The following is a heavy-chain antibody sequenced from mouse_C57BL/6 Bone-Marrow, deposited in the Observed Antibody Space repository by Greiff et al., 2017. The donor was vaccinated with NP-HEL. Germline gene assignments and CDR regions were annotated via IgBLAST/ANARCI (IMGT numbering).Heavy chain of an antibody. CDR3: ARHLYYGSSYVGY. CDR2: ISSGGSYT. CDR1: GFTFSSYG. D-gene: IGHD1-1*01. J-gene: IGHJ2*01. Sequence: EVQLVESGGDLVKPGGSLKLSCAASGFTFSSYGMSWVRQTPDKRLEWVATISSGGSYTYYPDSVKGRFTISRDNAKNTLYLQMSSLKSEDTAMYYCARHLYYGSSYVGYWGQGTTLTVSS. V-gene: IGHV5-6*01.